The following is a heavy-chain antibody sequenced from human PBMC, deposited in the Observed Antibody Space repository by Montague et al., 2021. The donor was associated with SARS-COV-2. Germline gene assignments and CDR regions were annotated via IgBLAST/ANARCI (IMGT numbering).Heavy chain of an antibody. CDR2: IYFTGKT. D-gene: IGHD1/OR15-1a*01. CDR3: ARWGLNNAFDI. CDR1: GGSISRSHYF. Sequence: SETLSLTCTVSGGSISRSHYFWAWIRQPPGMGLEWIGSIYFTGKTYYHPSLKSRVTISIDTSKNDFSLRLGSVTAADSAVFYCARWGLNNAFDIWGLGTMIAISS. J-gene: IGHJ3*02. V-gene: IGHV4-39*02.